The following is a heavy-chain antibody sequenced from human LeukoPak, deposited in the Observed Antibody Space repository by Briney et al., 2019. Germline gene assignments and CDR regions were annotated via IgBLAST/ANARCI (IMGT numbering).Heavy chain of an antibody. CDR3: ARGRPWFDP. CDR2: INHSGST. Sequence: SETLALTCAVYGGSFSGYYWSWIRQPPGKGLEWIGEINHSGSTNYNPSLKSRVTISVDTSKNQFSLKLSSVTAADTAVYYCARGRPWFDPWGQGTLVTVSS. J-gene: IGHJ5*02. D-gene: IGHD6-6*01. V-gene: IGHV4-34*01. CDR1: GGSFSGYY.